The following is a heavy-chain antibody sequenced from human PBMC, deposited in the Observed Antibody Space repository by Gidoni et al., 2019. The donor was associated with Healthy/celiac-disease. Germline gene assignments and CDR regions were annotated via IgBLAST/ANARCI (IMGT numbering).Heavy chain of an antibody. V-gene: IGHV3-13*04. CDR1: GFTFSSYD. CDR2: IGTAGDT. J-gene: IGHJ4*02. CDR3: AREVGSGSQYDY. D-gene: IGHD3-10*01. Sequence: EVQLVESGGGLVQPGGSLRLSFAASGFTFSSYDMHWVRQATGKGLEWVSAIGTAGDTYYPGSVKGRFTISRENAKNSLYLQMNSLRAGDTAVYYCAREVGSGSQYDYWGQGTLVTVSS.